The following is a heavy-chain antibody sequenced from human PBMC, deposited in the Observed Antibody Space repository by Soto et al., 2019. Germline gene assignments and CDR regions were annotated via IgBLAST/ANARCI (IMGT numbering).Heavy chain of an antibody. CDR3: AREVTGTYGWFDP. J-gene: IGHJ5*02. CDR1: GFTFSSYV. D-gene: IGHD6-19*01. CDR2: IWYDGSNK. V-gene: IGHV3-33*01. Sequence: PGGSLRLSCASSGFTFSSYVMHWVRQSPGKGLEWVAVIWYDGSNKYYADSVKGRFTISRDNSKNTLYLQMNSLRVEDTAVYYCAREVTGTYGWFDPWGQGTLVTVSS.